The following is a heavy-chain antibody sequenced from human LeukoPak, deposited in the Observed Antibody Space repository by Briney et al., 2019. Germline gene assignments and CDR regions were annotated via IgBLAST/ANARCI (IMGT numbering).Heavy chain of an antibody. V-gene: IGHV3-21*01. J-gene: IGHJ4*02. Sequence: TGGSLRLSCAASGFTFSSYSMNWVRQAPGKGLEWVSSISSSSSYIYYADSVKGRFTISRDNAKNSLYLQMNSLRAEDTAVYYCARVGQWLVPDWGQGTLVTVSS. D-gene: IGHD6-19*01. CDR3: ARVGQWLVPD. CDR2: ISSSSSYI. CDR1: GFTFSSYS.